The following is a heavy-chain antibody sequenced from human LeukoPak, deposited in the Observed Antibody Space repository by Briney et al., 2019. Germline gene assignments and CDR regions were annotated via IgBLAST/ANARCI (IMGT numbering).Heavy chain of an antibody. D-gene: IGHD3-9*01. V-gene: IGHV4-59*08. CDR2: VLYDGGT. J-gene: IGHJ4*02. CDR3: ARQPSGYYDKSGYYPYYFDY. CDR1: GGSISSFY. Sequence: KPSETLSLTCTVSGGSISSFYWSWVRQPPGKGLEWIGYVLYDGGTRYAASLESRVTISLDTSNNQFTLRLSSVTAADTAFHYCARQPSGYYDKSGYYPYYFDYWGQGALVTVSS.